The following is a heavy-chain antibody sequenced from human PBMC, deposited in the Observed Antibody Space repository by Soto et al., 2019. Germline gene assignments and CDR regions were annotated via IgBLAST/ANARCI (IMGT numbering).Heavy chain of an antibody. Sequence: SETLSLTCTVSGGSISSGGYYWSWIRQHPGKGLEWIGYIYYSGSTYYNPSLKSRVTISVDTSKNQFSLKLSSVTAADTAVYYCARVYDSSGYYSDYWGQGTLVTVSS. D-gene: IGHD3-22*01. J-gene: IGHJ4*02. CDR2: IYYSGST. V-gene: IGHV4-31*03. CDR3: ARVYDSSGYYSDY. CDR1: GGSISSGGYY.